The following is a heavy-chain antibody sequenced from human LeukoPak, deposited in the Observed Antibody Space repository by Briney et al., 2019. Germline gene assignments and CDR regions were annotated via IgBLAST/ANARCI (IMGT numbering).Heavy chain of an antibody. CDR1: GGAFSSYA. Sequence: SVKVSCKASGGAFSSYAISWVRQAPGQGLEWMGGIIPIFGTANYAQKFQGRVTITTDESTSTAYMELSSLRSEDTAVYYCARGRDIVVVVAATPYYFDYWGQGTLVTVSS. J-gene: IGHJ4*02. V-gene: IGHV1-69*05. D-gene: IGHD2-15*01. CDR3: ARGRDIVVVVAATPYYFDY. CDR2: IIPIFGTA.